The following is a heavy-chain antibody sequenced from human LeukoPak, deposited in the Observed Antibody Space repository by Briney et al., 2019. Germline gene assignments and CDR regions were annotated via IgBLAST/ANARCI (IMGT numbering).Heavy chain of an antibody. CDR2: IYTSGST. V-gene: IGHV4-4*09. J-gene: IGHJ5*02. Sequence: PSETLSLTCTVSGGSISSYYWSWIRQPPGKGLEWIGYIYTSGSTNYNPSLKSRVTLSVDTSKNQFSLKLSSVTAADTAVYYCARLGGYCSSTSCYIGNNWFDPWGQGTLVTVSS. CDR3: ARLGGYCSSTSCYIGNNWFDP. CDR1: GGSISSYY. D-gene: IGHD2-2*02.